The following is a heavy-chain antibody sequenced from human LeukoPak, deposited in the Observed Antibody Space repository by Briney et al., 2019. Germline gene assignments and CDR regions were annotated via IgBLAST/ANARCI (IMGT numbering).Heavy chain of an antibody. CDR1: GFTFSNYA. V-gene: IGHV3-23*01. D-gene: IGHD6-13*01. CDR3: AKDRSIAAAANYFDY. Sequence: GGSLRLSCAASGFTFSNYAMSWVCQAPGTGLEWVSTISGSGVGTYYADSVKGRFTISRDNSKNTLYLQVNSLRAEDTAVYYCAKDRSIAAAANYFDYWGQGTLVTVSS. J-gene: IGHJ4*02. CDR2: ISGSGVGT.